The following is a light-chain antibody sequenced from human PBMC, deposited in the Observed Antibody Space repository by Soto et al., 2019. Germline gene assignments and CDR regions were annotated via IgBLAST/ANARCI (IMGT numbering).Light chain of an antibody. J-gene: IGKJ1*01. Sequence: EIVLTQSPGTLSLSPGERATLSCRASQSVSSSNLAWYQQKPGQAPRLLIYGASSRATGIPDRFSGSGSGTDFTLTISRLEPVDLLVYYCQQYGTSPRTCGQETKVDIK. CDR1: QSVSSSN. CDR3: QQYGTSPRT. V-gene: IGKV3-20*01. CDR2: GAS.